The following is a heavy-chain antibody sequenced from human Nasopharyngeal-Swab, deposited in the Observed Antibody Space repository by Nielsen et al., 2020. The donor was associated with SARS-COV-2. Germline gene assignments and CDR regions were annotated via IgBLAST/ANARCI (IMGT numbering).Heavy chain of an antibody. Sequence: WIRQPPGKGLEWVAVIWYDGSNKYYADSVKGRFTISRDNSKNTLYLQMNSLRAEDTAVYYCARDVIAVAGTLNWFDPWGQGTRVTVSS. V-gene: IGHV3-33*01. D-gene: IGHD6-19*01. J-gene: IGHJ5*02. CDR3: ARDVIAVAGTLNWFDP. CDR2: IWYDGSNK.